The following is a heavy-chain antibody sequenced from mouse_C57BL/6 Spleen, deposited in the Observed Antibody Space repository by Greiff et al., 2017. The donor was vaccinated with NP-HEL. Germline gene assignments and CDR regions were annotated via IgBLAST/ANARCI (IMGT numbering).Heavy chain of an antibody. CDR1: GYTFTSYW. CDR3: AITTATVYFDV. J-gene: IGHJ1*03. CDR2: IYPSDSET. V-gene: IGHV1-61*01. Sequence: VQLQQPGAELVRPGSSVKLSCKASGYTFTSYWMDWVKQRPGQGLEWIGNIYPSDSETHYNQKFKDKATLTVDKSSSTAYMQLSSLTSEDSAVYYCAITTATVYFDVWGTGTTVTVYS. D-gene: IGHD1-2*01.